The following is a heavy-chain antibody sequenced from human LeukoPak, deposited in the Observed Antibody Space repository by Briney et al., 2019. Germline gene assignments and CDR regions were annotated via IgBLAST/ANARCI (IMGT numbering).Heavy chain of an antibody. CDR1: GFTVSSNY. Sequence: GGSLRLSCAASGFTVSSNYMSWVRQAPGKGLEWVSVIYSGGSTYYADSVKGRFTISRDNSKNTLYLQMNSLRAEDTAVYYCAKRLEEVRGVTHPDYWGQGTLVTVSS. CDR3: AKRLEEVRGVTHPDY. D-gene: IGHD3-10*01. V-gene: IGHV3-66*04. J-gene: IGHJ4*02. CDR2: IYSGGST.